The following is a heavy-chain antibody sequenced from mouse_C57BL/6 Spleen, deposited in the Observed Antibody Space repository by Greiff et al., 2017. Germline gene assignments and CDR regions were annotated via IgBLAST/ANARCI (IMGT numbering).Heavy chain of an antibody. CDR3: AREAGGFYFDC. D-gene: IGHD3-2*02. J-gene: IGHJ2*01. CDR1: GYTFTDYY. V-gene: IGHV1-26*01. Sequence: EVQLQQSGPELVKPGASVKISCKASGYTFTDYYMNWVKQSHGKSLEWIGDINPNNGGISYNQKFKGKATLTVDKSSSTAYMELRSLTSEDSAVYYCAREAGGFYFDCWGQSTTLTVSS. CDR2: INPNNGGI.